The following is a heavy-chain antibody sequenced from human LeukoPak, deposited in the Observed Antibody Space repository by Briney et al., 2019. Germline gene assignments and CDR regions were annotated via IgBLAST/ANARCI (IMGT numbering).Heavy chain of an antibody. V-gene: IGHV3-30*02. D-gene: IGHD5-24*01. CDR1: GFTFSNYG. J-gene: IGHJ4*02. CDR3: AKDRADGYNWKER. CDR2: IRYDGNNE. Sequence: PGGSLRLSCAASGFTFSNYGMHWVRQAPGKGLEWVAFIRYDGNNEYYADSVKGRFTISRDNSKNTLYLQMNSLRAEDTAVYYCAKDRADGYNWKERWGQGTLVTASS.